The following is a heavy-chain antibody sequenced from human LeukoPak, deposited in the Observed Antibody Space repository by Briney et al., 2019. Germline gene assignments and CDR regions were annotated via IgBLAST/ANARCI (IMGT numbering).Heavy chain of an antibody. CDR1: GFSFSSFS. D-gene: IGHD3-10*01. J-gene: IGHJ4*02. CDR2: ISGRSTYI. Sequence: GGSLRLSCAASGFSFSSFSMTWVRQAPGKGLECVSSISGRSTYIYYADSVKGRFTISRDNAKNSLYLQMNSLRAEDTAVYYCAREGSGNLDYWGQGTLVTVSS. CDR3: AREGSGNLDY. V-gene: IGHV3-21*01.